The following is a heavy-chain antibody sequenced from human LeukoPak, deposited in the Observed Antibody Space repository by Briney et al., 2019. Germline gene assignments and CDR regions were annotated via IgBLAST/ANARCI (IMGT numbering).Heavy chain of an antibody. D-gene: IGHD6-13*01. J-gene: IGHJ4*02. CDR3: ARGGIYSQGIDY. CDR2: ISTTSDYI. CDR1: GFTFSAYS. V-gene: IGHV3-21*01. Sequence: GGSLRLSCAASGFTFSAYSMNWVRQAPGKGLEWVSSISTTSDYIHYADSLKGRLAISRDNAKNSLYLQMNSLRAEDTAVYYCARGGIYSQGIDYWGQGSLVTVSS.